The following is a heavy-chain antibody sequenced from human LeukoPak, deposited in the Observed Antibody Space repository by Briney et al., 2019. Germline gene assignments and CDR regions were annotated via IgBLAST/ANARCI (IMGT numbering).Heavy chain of an antibody. CDR2: IYYSGGT. D-gene: IGHD6-19*01. V-gene: IGHV4-59*01. Sequence: KSSETLSLTCTVSGGSISSYYWSWIRQPPGKGLEWIGYIYYSGGTNYNPSLKSRVTISVDTSKNQFSLKLSSVTAADTAVYYCARADYPGIAVEWGQGTLVTVSS. J-gene: IGHJ4*02. CDR1: GGSISSYY. CDR3: ARADYPGIAVE.